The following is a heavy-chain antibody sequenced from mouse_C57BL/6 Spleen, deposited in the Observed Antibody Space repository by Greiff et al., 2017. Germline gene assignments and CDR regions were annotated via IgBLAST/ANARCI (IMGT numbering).Heavy chain of an antibody. CDR3: ARDYCSRENWYFDV. D-gene: IGHD1-1*01. CDR2: IYPGDGDT. Sequence: VQLQQSGPELVKPGASVKISCKASGYAFSSSWMNWVKQRPGKGLEWIGRIYPGDGDTNYNGKLKGKATLTADKSASTSYMQLSSLTSEDSAVYFCARDYCSRENWYFDVWGTGTTGTVSS. V-gene: IGHV1-82*01. CDR1: GYAFSSSW. J-gene: IGHJ1*03.